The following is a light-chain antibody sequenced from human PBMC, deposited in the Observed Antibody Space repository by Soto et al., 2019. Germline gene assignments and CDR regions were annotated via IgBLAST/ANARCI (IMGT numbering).Light chain of an antibody. CDR2: EGI. CDR3: SSYAGGSTYV. J-gene: IGLJ1*01. CDR1: TSDVGSYNL. V-gene: IGLV2-23*01. Sequence: QSALTQPASVSGSPGQSTTISCTGTTSDVGSYNLVSWYQQHPDKAPKLIIYEGIRRPSGVSNRFSGSKSANTASLTISGLQAEDEADYHCSSYAGGSTYVFGTGTRSPS.